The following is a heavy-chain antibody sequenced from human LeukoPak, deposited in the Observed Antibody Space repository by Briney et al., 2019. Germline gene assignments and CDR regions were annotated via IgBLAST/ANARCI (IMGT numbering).Heavy chain of an antibody. V-gene: IGHV3-48*03. CDR3: ARRYCSSTDCLFDY. CDR1: GFTFSSFE. D-gene: IGHD2-2*01. J-gene: IGHJ4*02. Sequence: PGGSLRLSCAASGFTFSSFEMNWVRQAPGKGLEWVSYITSGGSMTYSADSVKGRFTISRDNAKNSLYLQMNSLRAEDTAVYYCARRYCSSTDCLFDYWGQGTLVTVSS. CDR2: ITSGGSMT.